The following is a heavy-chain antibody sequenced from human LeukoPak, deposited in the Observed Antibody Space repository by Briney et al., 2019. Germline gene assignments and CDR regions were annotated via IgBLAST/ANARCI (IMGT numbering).Heavy chain of an antibody. CDR2: IYTSGST. Sequence: SQTLSLTCTVSGGSISSGSYYWSWIRQPAGKGLEWIGRIYTSGSTNYNPSLKSRVTISVDTSKNQFSLKLSSVTAADTAVYYCATYSWSYDAFDYWGQGTLVTVSS. CDR3: ATYSWSYDAFDY. D-gene: IGHD1-26*01. CDR1: GGSISSGSYY. V-gene: IGHV4-61*02. J-gene: IGHJ4*02.